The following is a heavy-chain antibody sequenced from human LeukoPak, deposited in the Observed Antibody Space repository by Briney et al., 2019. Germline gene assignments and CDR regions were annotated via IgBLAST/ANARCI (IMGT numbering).Heavy chain of an antibody. J-gene: IGHJ4*02. V-gene: IGHV4-34*01. CDR3: ARGPVGALDFYY. D-gene: IGHD2-15*01. CDR2: INHSGST. CDR1: GGSFSGYY. Sequence: SETLSLTCAVYGGSFSGYYWSWIRQPPGKGLEWIGEINHSGSTNYNPSLKSRVTISVDTSKNQFSLKLSSVTGGGKAVYYCARGPVGALDFYYWGQGTLVTVFS.